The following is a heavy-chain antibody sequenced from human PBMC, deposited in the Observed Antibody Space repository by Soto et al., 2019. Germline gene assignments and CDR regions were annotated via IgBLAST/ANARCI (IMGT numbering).Heavy chain of an antibody. J-gene: IGHJ4*02. CDR1: EFTFSNYA. Sequence: GGSLRLSCAASEFTFSNYAMSWVRQAPGKGLEWVSSISDNGGTTYYADSVKGRFTISRDNSKNTLYLQMNSLRAEDTAVYYCAKDPQQLLVYFDYCGQGTQVTVSS. CDR3: AKDPQQLLVYFDY. D-gene: IGHD6-13*01. CDR2: ISDNGGTT. V-gene: IGHV3-23*01.